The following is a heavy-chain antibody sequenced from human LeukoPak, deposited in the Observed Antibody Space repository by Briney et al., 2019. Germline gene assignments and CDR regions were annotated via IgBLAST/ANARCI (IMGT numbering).Heavy chain of an antibody. D-gene: IGHD6-13*01. CDR3: ASGRQLGY. Sequence: GRSLRLSCAASGFTFSNYWMSWVRQAPGKGLEWVAKIKEDGSEKYYVDSVKGRFTISRDNARNSLYLQMNSLRAEDTAVYYCASGRQLGYWGQGTLVTVSS. CDR1: GFTFSNYW. CDR2: IKEDGSEK. V-gene: IGHV3-7*01. J-gene: IGHJ4*02.